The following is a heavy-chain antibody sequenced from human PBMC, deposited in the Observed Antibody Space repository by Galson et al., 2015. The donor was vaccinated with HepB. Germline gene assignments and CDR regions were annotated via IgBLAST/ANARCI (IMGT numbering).Heavy chain of an antibody. V-gene: IGHV3-21*01. CDR2: ISSTSSYI. CDR1: GFTFSSYT. D-gene: IGHD4/OR15-4a*01. CDR3: ARYIRGYGEVNSH. Sequence: SLRLSCAASGFTFSSYTMNWVRQAPGKGLEWVSSISSTSSYIYYADSVKGRFTISRDNAKNSLFLQMNSLRAEDTAVYYCARYIRGYGEVNSHWGQGTLVTFSS. J-gene: IGHJ4*02.